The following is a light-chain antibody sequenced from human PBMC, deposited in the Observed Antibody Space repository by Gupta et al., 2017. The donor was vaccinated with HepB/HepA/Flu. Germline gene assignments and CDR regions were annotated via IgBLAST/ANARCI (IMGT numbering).Light chain of an antibody. CDR2: DAV. V-gene: IGKV1-33*01. J-gene: IGKJ2*01. Sequence: DIQMTQSPSSLSASVGDRVTITCQASQDINYYLNWYQQKPGKAPKLLIYDAVKLETGMPSRFSGSGSGTDFTFTISSLQPGDIAMYYCQQFLNVPSTFGLGTKLEI. CDR1: QDINYY. CDR3: QQFLNVPST.